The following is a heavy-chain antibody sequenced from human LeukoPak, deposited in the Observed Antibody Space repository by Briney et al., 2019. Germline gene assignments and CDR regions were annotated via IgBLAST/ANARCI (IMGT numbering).Heavy chain of an antibody. V-gene: IGHV3-74*01. Sequence: GGSLRLSCAASGFTFSSYWMHWVRQAPGKGLVWVSRINSDGRSTSYADSVKGRFTISRDNAKNTLYLQMNSLRAEDTAVYYCARQELLWNSSGWYPHNDYWGQGTLVTVSS. CDR3: ARQELLWNSSGWYPHNDY. J-gene: IGHJ4*02. CDR1: GFTFSSYW. D-gene: IGHD6-19*01. CDR2: INSDGRST.